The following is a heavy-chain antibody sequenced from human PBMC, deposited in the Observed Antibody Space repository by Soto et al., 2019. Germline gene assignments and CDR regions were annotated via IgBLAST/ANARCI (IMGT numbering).Heavy chain of an antibody. V-gene: IGHV1-18*01. CDR3: ARVWDILTGRDEYNWFDP. Sequence: GASVKVSCKASGYTFTSYGISWVRQAPGQGLEWMGCISAYNGNTNYAQKLQGRVTMTTDTSTSTAYMELRSLRSDDTAVYYCARVWDILTGRDEYNWFDPWGQGTLVTVSS. D-gene: IGHD3-9*01. J-gene: IGHJ5*02. CDR1: GYTFTSYG. CDR2: ISAYNGNT.